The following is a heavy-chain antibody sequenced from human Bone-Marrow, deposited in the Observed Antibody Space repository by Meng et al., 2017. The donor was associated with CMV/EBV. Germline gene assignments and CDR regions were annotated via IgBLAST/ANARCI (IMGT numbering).Heavy chain of an antibody. D-gene: IGHD2-2*01. CDR1: GFTFSSYE. CDR3: ARPSYEGSSTIYGY. CDR2: ISSSGSTI. Sequence: GGSLRLSCAASGFTFSSYEMNWVRQAPGKRLEWVSYISSSGSTIYYAESVKGRFTISRENAKNSLYLQMNSLRAEDTAVYYCARPSYEGSSTIYGYWAQGTLVAVSS. V-gene: IGHV3-48*03. J-gene: IGHJ4*02.